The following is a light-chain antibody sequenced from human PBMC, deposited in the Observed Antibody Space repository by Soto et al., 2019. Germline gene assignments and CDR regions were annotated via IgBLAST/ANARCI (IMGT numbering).Light chain of an antibody. Sequence: EIVLTQSPGTLSLSPGERATLSCRASQSVSSTSLAWYQQKPGQAPRLLIYGASTRATGIPDRFSGSGSGADFTLTISSLEPEDFALYYCQQHINWPLTFGGGTKVDIK. J-gene: IGKJ4*01. CDR3: QQHINWPLT. CDR1: QSVSSTS. CDR2: GAS. V-gene: IGKV3D-20*02.